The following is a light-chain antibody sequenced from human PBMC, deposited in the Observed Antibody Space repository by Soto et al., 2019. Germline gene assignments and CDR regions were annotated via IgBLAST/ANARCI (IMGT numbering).Light chain of an antibody. V-gene: IGKV3-15*01. Sequence: TVLTQFPATSSMSTGDRAALSCRASLNVATNMAWYQQKPGQAPRLLIYGASIRATGVPARFTGSGSGTEFTLTINNLQSEDFAVYYCHQYNTGLRTFGRGTKVDIK. CDR1: LNVATN. CDR2: GAS. CDR3: HQYNTGLRT. J-gene: IGKJ1*01.